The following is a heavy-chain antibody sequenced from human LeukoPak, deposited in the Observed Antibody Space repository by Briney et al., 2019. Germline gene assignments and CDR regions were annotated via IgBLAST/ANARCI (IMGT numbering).Heavy chain of an antibody. J-gene: IGHJ4*02. CDR3: AKAPNYYDSSGYGDYFDY. CDR1: GFTFSTYS. V-gene: IGHV3-23*01. CDR2: ISNSGSRT. D-gene: IGHD3-22*01. Sequence: NPGGSLRLSCAASGFTFSTYSMNWVRQAPGKGLEWVSGISNSGSRTFYADSVKGRFTISRDNSKNTLYLQMNSLRVEDTALYYCAKAPNYYDSSGYGDYFDYWGQGSLVTVSS.